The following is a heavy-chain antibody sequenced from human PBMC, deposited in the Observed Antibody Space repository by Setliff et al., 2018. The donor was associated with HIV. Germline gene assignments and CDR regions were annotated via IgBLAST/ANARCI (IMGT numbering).Heavy chain of an antibody. D-gene: IGHD5-12*01. Sequence: TLSLTCDVSGGSISDFYWSWIRQSPRWGLEWIGYVHTSGSSNYNLSLKSRATISVDTSTNQFSLKLTSLTAADTAVYYCVRGGTGWLRGLFDYWGRGILVTVSS. CDR3: VRGGTGWLRGLFDY. CDR2: VHTSGSS. J-gene: IGHJ4*02. V-gene: IGHV4-4*08. CDR1: GGSISDFY.